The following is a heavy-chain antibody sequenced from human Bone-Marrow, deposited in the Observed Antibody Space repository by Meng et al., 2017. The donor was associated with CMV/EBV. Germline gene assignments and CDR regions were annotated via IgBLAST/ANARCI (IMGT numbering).Heavy chain of an antibody. CDR2: IYYSGST. CDR1: GGSISSYY. Sequence: GSLRLSCTVSGGSISSYYWSWIRQPPGKGLEWIGYIYYSGSTNYNPSLKSRVTISVDTSKNQFSLKLSSVTAADTAVYYCARVRSGSPDYWGQGTLVTVYS. D-gene: IGHD1-26*01. V-gene: IGHV4-59*01. J-gene: IGHJ4*02. CDR3: ARVRSGSPDY.